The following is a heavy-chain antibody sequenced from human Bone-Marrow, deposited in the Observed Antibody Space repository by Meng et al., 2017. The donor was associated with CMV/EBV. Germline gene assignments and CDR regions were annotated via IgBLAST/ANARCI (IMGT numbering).Heavy chain of an antibody. D-gene: IGHD3-3*01. Sequence: ASVKVSCKASGYTFTSYDINWVRQATGQGLEWMGWMNSNSGNTGYAQKFQGRVTMTRNTSISTAYMELSSLRSEDTAVYYCARRGLRFLEWSFDYWGRGTRVTVSS. CDR1: GYTFTSYD. CDR3: ARRGLRFLEWSFDY. J-gene: IGHJ4*02. CDR2: MNSNSGNT. V-gene: IGHV1-8*01.